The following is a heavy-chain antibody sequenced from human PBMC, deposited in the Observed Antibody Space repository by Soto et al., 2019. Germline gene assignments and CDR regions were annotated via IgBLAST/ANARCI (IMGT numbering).Heavy chain of an antibody. Sequence: EVQLVESGGGLVKSGGSLRLSCAASGFTFNNAWMTWIRQAPPRGLVWVGRIKSKRYGGTTDFAAPVKGRFSISRDDSNHRLYRQMTSLKTEDTAVYYCLGGGGYYCFDPWGQGTLVTVSS. V-gene: IGHV3-15*07. CDR2: IKSKRYGGTT. J-gene: IGHJ5*02. D-gene: IGHD3-16*01. CDR1: GFTFNNAW. CDR3: LGGGGYYCFDP.